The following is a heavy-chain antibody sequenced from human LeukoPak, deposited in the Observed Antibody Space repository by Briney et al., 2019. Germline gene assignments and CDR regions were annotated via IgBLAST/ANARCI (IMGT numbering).Heavy chain of an antibody. V-gene: IGHV4-39*01. Sequence: PSETPSLTCTVSGGSISSSSYYWGWIRQPPGKGLEWIGSIYYSGSTYYNPSLKSQVTISVDTSKNQFSLKLSSVTAADTAVYYCARQVVGATRFDYWGQGTLVTVSS. CDR3: ARQVVGATRFDY. J-gene: IGHJ4*02. D-gene: IGHD1-26*01. CDR2: IYYSGST. CDR1: GGSISSSSYY.